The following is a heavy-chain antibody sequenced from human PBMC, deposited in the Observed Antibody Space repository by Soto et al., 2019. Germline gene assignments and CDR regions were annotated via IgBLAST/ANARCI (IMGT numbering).Heavy chain of an antibody. CDR1: GYTLTELS. CDR3: ATRVYGGMWFDP. D-gene: IGHD4-17*01. CDR2: FDPEDGET. V-gene: IGHV1-24*01. Sequence: GASVKVSCKVSGYTLTELSMHWLRQAPGKGLEWMGGFDPEDGETIYAQKFQGRVTMTEDTSTDTAYMELSSLRSEDTAVYYCATRVYGGMWFDPWGQGTLVTVSS. J-gene: IGHJ5*02.